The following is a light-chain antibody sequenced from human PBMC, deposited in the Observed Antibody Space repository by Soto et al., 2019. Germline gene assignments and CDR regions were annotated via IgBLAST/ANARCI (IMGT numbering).Light chain of an antibody. V-gene: IGKV4-1*01. J-gene: IGKJ1*01. CDR3: QKYNSAPWT. CDR2: WAS. CDR1: QSVLYSPNNKNY. Sequence: DIVMTQSPDSLAVSLGERATINCKSSQSVLYSPNNKNYLAWYQQKPGQPPKLLIYWASTRESGVPDRFSGSGSGTEFTLTISSLQAEDVATYYCQKYNSAPWTFGQGTKVEIK.